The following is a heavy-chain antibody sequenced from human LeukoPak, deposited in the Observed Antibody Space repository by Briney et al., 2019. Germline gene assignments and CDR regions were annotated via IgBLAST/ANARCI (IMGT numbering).Heavy chain of an antibody. D-gene: IGHD3-3*01. CDR1: GFTFSSYG. Sequence: PGTSLRLSCTASGFTFSSYGMHWVRQAPGKGLEWVAIIWYDGSKQEYGESVKGRFIISRDDPKNAVYLQMNTLRAEDTAVYYCAREASGHYCDLWGQGTLVTVSS. CDR3: AREASGHYCDL. V-gene: IGHV3-33*01. J-gene: IGHJ5*02. CDR2: IWYDGSKQ.